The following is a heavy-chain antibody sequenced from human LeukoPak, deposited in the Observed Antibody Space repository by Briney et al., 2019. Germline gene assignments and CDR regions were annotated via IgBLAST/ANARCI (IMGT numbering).Heavy chain of an antibody. CDR2: IYYSGST. D-gene: IGHD6-6*01. CDR1: GGSISSYY. CDR3: ARSYSSSLRKTKPNAFDI. Sequence: SETLSLTCTVSGGSISSYYWSWIRQPPGKGLEWIGYIYYSGSTNYNPSLKSRVTISVDTPKNQFSLKLSSVTAADTAVYYCARSYSSSLRKTKPNAFDIWGQGTMVTVSS. V-gene: IGHV4-59*01. J-gene: IGHJ3*02.